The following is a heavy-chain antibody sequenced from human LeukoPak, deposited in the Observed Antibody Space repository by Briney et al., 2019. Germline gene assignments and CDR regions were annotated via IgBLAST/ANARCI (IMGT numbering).Heavy chain of an antibody. J-gene: IGHJ1*01. CDR1: GASIKNYY. V-gene: IGHV4-59*08. D-gene: IGHD3-16*01. CDR2: IYYAGSS. Sequence: PSETLSLTCTVSGASIKNYYWSWIRQPPGKGLEWIANIYYAGSSNYNPSLKSRVSVSIDASKNHLSLKLTSVTAAGTAIYYCARHVWRRSGAFIRTESYFQHWGQGSLVTVSS. CDR3: ARHVWRRSGAFIRTESYFQH.